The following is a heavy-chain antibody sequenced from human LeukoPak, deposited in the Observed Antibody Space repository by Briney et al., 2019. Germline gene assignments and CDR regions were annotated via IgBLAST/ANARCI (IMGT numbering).Heavy chain of an antibody. J-gene: IGHJ1*01. V-gene: IGHV3-15*01. Sequence: GGSLRLSCAASGFTFSKVWMSWVRQAPGKGLEWVGRIKSKTDGGTIDYAAPVKGRFTISRDDSKDTLFLQMNSLKAEDTAVYYCTTDLSELDDSGYYAKYFHHWGQGTLVSVSS. D-gene: IGHD3-22*01. CDR3: TTDLSELDDSGYYAKYFHH. CDR2: IKSKTDGGTI. CDR1: GFTFSKVW.